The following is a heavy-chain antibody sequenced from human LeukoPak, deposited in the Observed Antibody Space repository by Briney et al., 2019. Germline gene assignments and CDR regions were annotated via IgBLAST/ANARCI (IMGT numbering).Heavy chain of an antibody. Sequence: SETRSLACTVSGGSLGSYYWSWIRQPPGKGLEWIGYIYYSGSTNYNPSLKSRVTISVDTSKNQFSLKLSSVTAADTAVYYCAREGAAGQFDYWGQGTLVTVSS. CDR3: AREGAAGQFDY. CDR1: GGSLGSYY. D-gene: IGHD6-13*01. J-gene: IGHJ4*02. V-gene: IGHV4-59*01. CDR2: IYYSGST.